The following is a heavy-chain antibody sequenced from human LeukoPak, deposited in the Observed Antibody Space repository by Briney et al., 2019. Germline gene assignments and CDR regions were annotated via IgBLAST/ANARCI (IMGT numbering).Heavy chain of an antibody. D-gene: IGHD2-15*01. CDR2: INHSGST. CDR1: GGSFSGYY. Sequence: SETLSLTCAVYGGSFSGYYWSWIRQPPGKGLEWIGEINHSGSTNYNPSLKSRVTISVDTSKNQFSLKLSSVTAADTAVYYCARERYCSGGSCYSGGYYYYYYMDVWGKGTTVTISS. V-gene: IGHV4-34*01. CDR3: ARERYCSGGSCYSGGYYYYYYMDV. J-gene: IGHJ6*03.